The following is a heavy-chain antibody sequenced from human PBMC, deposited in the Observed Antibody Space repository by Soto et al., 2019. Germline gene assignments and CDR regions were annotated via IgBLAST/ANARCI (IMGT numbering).Heavy chain of an antibody. J-gene: IGHJ4*02. CDR3: ARSDSRDIAVTGPAY. Sequence: EVQLLESGGGLVQPGGSLRLSCAASGSIFSNYALYWVRQAPGKGLEWVSAISGSGSTTNYAEFVKGRFTISRDNSKNTLYLQMSSLRADDTAVYYCARSDSRDIAVTGPAYWGQGTLVTVSS. D-gene: IGHD6-19*01. CDR1: GSIFSNYA. CDR2: ISGSGSTT. V-gene: IGHV3-23*01.